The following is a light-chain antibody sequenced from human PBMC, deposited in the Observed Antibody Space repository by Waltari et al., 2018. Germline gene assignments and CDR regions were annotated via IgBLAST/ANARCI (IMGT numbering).Light chain of an antibody. Sequence: DIQLTQSPSFLSASVGARVTITCRASEDINSYLAWYQQKPGEAPELLIYAASTLQSGVPSRFSGSGFGTEFTLAISSLQPEDFATYYCQQLNNYPHTFGPGTTVDLK. J-gene: IGKJ3*01. CDR2: AAS. CDR3: QQLNNYPHT. V-gene: IGKV1-9*01. CDR1: EDINSY.